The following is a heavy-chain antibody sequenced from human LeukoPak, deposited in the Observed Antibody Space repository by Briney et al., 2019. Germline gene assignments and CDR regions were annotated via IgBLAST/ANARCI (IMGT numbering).Heavy chain of an antibody. CDR2: ISGSGGST. CDR1: GFTFSSYG. D-gene: IGHD3-16*01. CDR3: AKRTKRGGVIDY. J-gene: IGHJ4*02. V-gene: IGHV3-23*01. Sequence: GGSLRLSCAASGFTFSSYGMSWVRQAPGKGLEWVSAISGSGGSTYYAVSVKGRFTISRDNSKNTLYLQMNSLRAEDTAVYYCAKRTKRGGVIDYWGQGTLVTVSS.